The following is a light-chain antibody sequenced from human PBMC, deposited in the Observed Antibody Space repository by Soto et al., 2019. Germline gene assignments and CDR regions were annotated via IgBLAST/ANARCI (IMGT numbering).Light chain of an antibody. Sequence: NVLRQTPATLSLSPEERATLSCRASQSVSSYLAWYQQKPGQAPRLLIYDASNRATGIPARFSGSGSGTDFTLTISSLEPEDFAVYYCQQYGSSPQTFGQGTKVDI. CDR1: QSVSSY. J-gene: IGKJ1*01. CDR2: DAS. CDR3: QQYGSSPQT. V-gene: IGKV3-11*01.